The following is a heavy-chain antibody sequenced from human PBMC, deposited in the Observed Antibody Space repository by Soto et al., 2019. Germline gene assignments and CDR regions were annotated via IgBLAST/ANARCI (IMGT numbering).Heavy chain of an antibody. CDR3: ASSSRGLTTVTQFDY. D-gene: IGHD4-17*01. J-gene: IGHJ4*02. CDR1: GYTFTGYY. CDR2: INPNSGDT. Sequence: ASVKVSCKASGYTFTGYYMHWVRQAPGQGLEWMGWINPNSGDTNYAQKFQGRVTMTRDTSISTAYMELSRLKSDDTAVYYCASSSRGLTTVTQFDYWGQGTMVTVYS. V-gene: IGHV1-2*02.